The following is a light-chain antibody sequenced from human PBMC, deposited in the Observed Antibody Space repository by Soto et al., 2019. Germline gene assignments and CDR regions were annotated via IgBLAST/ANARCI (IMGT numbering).Light chain of an antibody. Sequence: QSVLTXPPSVSGAPGQRVTXXXTXXXXXXGAHFDVHWYQQLPGTAPKVLIYGNMNRPSGVPDRFSASKSGASASLAITGLQADDEADYYCQSYDSSLSGWVFGGGTKLTVL. CDR1: XXXXGAHFD. V-gene: IGLV1-40*01. CDR3: QSYDSSLSGWV. J-gene: IGLJ3*02. CDR2: GNM.